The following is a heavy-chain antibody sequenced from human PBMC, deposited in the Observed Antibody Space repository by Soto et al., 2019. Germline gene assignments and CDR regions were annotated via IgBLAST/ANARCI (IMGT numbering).Heavy chain of an antibody. D-gene: IGHD3-3*01. J-gene: IGHJ6*02. CDR2: IRSRANSYAT. V-gene: IGHV3-73*01. CDR3: TRHALRWSGYYTTGYYGMDV. CDR1: GFTFSGSA. Sequence: GGSLRLSCAASGFTFSGSAMHWVRQASGKGLEWVGRIRSRANSYATAYAASVKGRFTISRDDSKNTAYLQMNSLKTEDTAVYYCTRHALRWSGYYTTGYYGMDVWGQGTTVTVSS.